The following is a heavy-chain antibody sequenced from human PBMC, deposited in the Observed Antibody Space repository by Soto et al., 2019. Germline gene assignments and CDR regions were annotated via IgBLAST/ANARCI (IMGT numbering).Heavy chain of an antibody. J-gene: IGHJ6*03. Sequence: ASVKVSCKASGYTFTSYGISWVRQAPGQGLEWMGWISAYNGNTNYAQKLQGRVTMTTDTSTSTAYMELRSLRSDDTAVYYCAREKEGIDSYYYMDVWGKGTTVTVSS. V-gene: IGHV1-18*01. CDR3: AREKEGIDSYYYMDV. CDR2: ISAYNGNT. CDR1: GYTFTSYG.